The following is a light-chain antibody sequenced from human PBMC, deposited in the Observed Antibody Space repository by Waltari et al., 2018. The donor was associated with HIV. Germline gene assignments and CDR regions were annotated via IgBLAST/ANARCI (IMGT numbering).Light chain of an antibody. J-gene: IGLJ3*02. CDR1: SSNIGNTY. V-gene: IGLV1-51*01. CDR3: GTWDSSLSADV. CDR2: DNN. Sequence: QSVLTQPPSVSAAPGQKVTISCSGSSSNIGNTYVSWYQQLPGTAPKLLIYDNNKRPSGLPDRFSGSKAGTSATLGITGPQTGDEADYYCGTWDSSLSADVFGGGTKLTVL.